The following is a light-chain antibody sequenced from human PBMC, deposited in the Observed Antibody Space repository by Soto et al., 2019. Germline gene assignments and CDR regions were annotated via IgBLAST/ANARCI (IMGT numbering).Light chain of an antibody. CDR3: QRFGTLIT. Sequence: EIVLTQSPGTLSLSPGETATLSCRASQTVSSSYLAWYQQKPGQAPRLLIYAASTRATGIPDRFSGSGSGTDFTRAISRLEPEEFAVCYCQRFGTLITFGQGTRLEVK. CDR2: AAS. J-gene: IGKJ5*01. CDR1: QTVSSSY. V-gene: IGKV3-20*01.